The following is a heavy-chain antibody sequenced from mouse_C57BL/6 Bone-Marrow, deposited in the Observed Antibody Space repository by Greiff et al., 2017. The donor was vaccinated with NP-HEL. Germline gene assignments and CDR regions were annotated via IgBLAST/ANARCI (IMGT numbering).Heavy chain of an antibody. D-gene: IGHD2-4*01. CDR3: ARDHDYSYYYAMDY. V-gene: IGHV5-4*01. Sequence: EVQLVESGGGLVKPGGSLKLSCAASGFTFSSYAMSWVRQTPEKRLEWVATISDGGSYTYYPDNVKGRFTISRDNAKNNLYLQMSHLKSEDTAMYYCARDHDYSYYYAMDYWGQGTSVTVSS. J-gene: IGHJ4*01. CDR2: ISDGGSYT. CDR1: GFTFSSYA.